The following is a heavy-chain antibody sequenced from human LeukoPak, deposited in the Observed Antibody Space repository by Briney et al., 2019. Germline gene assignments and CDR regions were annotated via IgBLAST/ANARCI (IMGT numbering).Heavy chain of an antibody. D-gene: IGHD2-15*01. CDR3: ARGAYSYPY. CDR1: GLTLSSLP. V-gene: IGHV3-7*04. CDR2: INDAGTEK. J-gene: IGHJ4*02. Sequence: PGGSLSLSRGASGLTLSSLPMSWVPPAPGKGLEWVANINDAGTEKLNVVSVKGRFTISRDNAKNSLYLQMNSLRAEDTGVYYCARGAYSYPYGGQGTLVIVSP.